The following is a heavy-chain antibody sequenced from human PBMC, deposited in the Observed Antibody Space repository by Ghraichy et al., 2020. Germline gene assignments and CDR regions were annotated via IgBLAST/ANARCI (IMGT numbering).Heavy chain of an antibody. D-gene: IGHD3-3*01. CDR3: AREIYYFWSGYYTGSSMDV. V-gene: IGHV1-46*01. CDR2: INPSDGRT. Sequence: ASVKVSCKIGRAPVSTHFTFRNLECRLQLLKKMGIINPSDGRTRYAQKFQGRVTMTRDTSTSTVYMELSSLRSEDTAVYYCAREIYYFWSGYYTGSSMDVWGQGTTVTVSS. J-gene: IGHJ6*02. CDR1: RAPVSTHF.